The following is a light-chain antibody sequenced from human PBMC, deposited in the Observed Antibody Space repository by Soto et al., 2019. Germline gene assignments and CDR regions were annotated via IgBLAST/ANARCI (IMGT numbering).Light chain of an antibody. CDR1: GRDIGAYNY. Sequence: QSALTQPASASGSPGQSTTISCTGSGRDIGAYNYVSWYQQHPGKAPKLIIYGVKNRPSGVSNRFSASKSAFTASLTISGLQAEDEADYYCSSYTTSYFDVFGPGTKVTVL. V-gene: IGLV2-14*01. J-gene: IGLJ1*01. CDR2: GVK. CDR3: SSYTTSYFDV.